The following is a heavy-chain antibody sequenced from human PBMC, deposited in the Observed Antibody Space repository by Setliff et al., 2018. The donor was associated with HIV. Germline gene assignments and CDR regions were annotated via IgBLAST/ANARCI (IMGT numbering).Heavy chain of an antibody. J-gene: IGHJ6*03. D-gene: IGHD1-7*01. V-gene: IGHV4-61*01. Sequence: PSETLSLTCAVSGGPLNSRNWWSWVRQPPGKGLELIGYIYYSGSTNYNPSLKSRVTISVDTSKNQLSLKLSSVTAADTAVYYCARHRGMTGTTWYNHYMDVWGKGATVTVSS. CDR1: GGPLNSRNW. CDR2: IYYSGST. CDR3: ARHRGMTGTTWYNHYMDV.